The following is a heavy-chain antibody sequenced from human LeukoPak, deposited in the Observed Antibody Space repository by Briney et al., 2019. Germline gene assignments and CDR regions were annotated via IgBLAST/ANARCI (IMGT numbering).Heavy chain of an antibody. V-gene: IGHV3-53*01. Sequence: GGSLRLSCAASGFTVSSNYMTWVRQAPGKGLEGVSIIYSGGSTYYADSVRGRITMSRDISQNTLYLQMNSLRADDTAVYYCARAGKRAPQAYDAFDLWGQGTMVTVSS. CDR1: GFTVSSNY. J-gene: IGHJ3*01. D-gene: IGHD6-25*01. CDR3: ARAGKRAPQAYDAFDL. CDR2: IYSGGST.